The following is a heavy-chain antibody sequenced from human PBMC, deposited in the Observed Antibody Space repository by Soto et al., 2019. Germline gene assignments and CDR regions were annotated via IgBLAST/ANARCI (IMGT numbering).Heavy chain of an antibody. CDR1: GFTFSRDA. CDR3: VKDRGGSWTFDY. V-gene: IGHV3-30*18. Sequence: QVQLVESGGGVVQPGSGRSLRLSCAAAGFTFSRDAMHWVRQAPGKGLEWVAVITYDGSDKYKWYAESVKGRFTISRDNSKNTLYLEMNSLRPEDTAVYSCVKDRGGSWTFDYWGQGTLVTVSS. CDR2: ITYDGSDK. J-gene: IGHJ4*02. D-gene: IGHD6-13*01.